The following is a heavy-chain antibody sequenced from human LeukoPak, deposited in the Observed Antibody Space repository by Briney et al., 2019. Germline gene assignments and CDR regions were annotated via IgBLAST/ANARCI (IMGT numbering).Heavy chain of an antibody. CDR1: GFTFSGAA. D-gene: IGHD6-19*01. CDR2: IRSKTNNYAT. V-gene: IGHV3-73*01. Sequence: GGSLKLSCAASGFTFSGAAMHWVRQASGKGLDGVGRIRSKTNNYATAYAASVKGRFTISRDDSKNTAYLQMTSLKTEDPAVYYCTSRRYGSGWPDYYYDGMDVWGQGTTVTVSS. CDR3: TSRRYGSGWPDYYYDGMDV. J-gene: IGHJ6*02.